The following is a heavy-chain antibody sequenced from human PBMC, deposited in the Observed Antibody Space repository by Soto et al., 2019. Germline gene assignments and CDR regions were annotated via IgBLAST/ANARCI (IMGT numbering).Heavy chain of an antibody. V-gene: IGHV4-61*01. CDR3: ARVVRGTATPVVDAFDI. J-gene: IGHJ3*02. D-gene: IGHD2-15*01. Sequence: SETLSLTCAVYGGFVSSGSYYWSWIRQPPGKGLEWIGEMSHSGGTHFNPSLKSRVTISVDTSKNQFSLKMSSVTAADTALYYCARVVRGTATPVVDAFDIWGPGTMVTVSS. CDR1: GGFVSSGSYY. CDR2: MSHSGGT.